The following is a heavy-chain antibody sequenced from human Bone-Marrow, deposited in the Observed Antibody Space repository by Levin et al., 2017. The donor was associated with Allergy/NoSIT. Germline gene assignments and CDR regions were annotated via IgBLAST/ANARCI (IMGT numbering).Heavy chain of an antibody. D-gene: IGHD5-18*01. J-gene: IGHJ4*02. CDR3: ARPLREYNYGLFEH. CDR1: GASISSSNYY. Sequence: ESLKISCTVSGASISSSNYYWGWIRQPPGKGLEWIGSMYHSGSTDFNPSLESRVTLSVDTSKNQFSLKLRSVTAADTAVYYCARPLREYNYGLFEHWGQGGLVTVSS. CDR2: MYHSGST. V-gene: IGHV4-39*01.